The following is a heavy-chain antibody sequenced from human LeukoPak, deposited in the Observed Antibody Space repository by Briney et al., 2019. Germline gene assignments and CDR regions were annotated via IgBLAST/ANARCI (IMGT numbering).Heavy chain of an antibody. V-gene: IGHV4-59*01. CDR3: ARDSDRVPGAFDI. J-gene: IGHJ3*02. CDR2: IYYSGST. CDR1: GGSISSYY. D-gene: IGHD1-14*01. Sequence: SETLSLTCTVSGGSISSYYWSWIRQPPGKGLEWIGYIYYSGSTNYNPSLESRVTISVDTSKNQFSLKLSSVTAADTAVYYCARDSDRVPGAFDIWGQGTMVTVSS.